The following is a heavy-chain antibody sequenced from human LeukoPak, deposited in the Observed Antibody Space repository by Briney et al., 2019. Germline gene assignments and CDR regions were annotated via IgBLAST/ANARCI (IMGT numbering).Heavy chain of an antibody. CDR3: ARRRYYDGSGYLE. Sequence: PSETLSLTCSVSGDSVSRSDSYWDWIRQPPGKGLEWIGTIYYSGRTYYSPSLKSRVTMSVDPSNNPFSLNLRSVTAADTAVYYCARRRYYDGSGYLEWGQGTLLSVS. CDR2: IYYSGRT. CDR1: GDSVSRSDSY. V-gene: IGHV4-39*01. J-gene: IGHJ1*01. D-gene: IGHD3-22*01.